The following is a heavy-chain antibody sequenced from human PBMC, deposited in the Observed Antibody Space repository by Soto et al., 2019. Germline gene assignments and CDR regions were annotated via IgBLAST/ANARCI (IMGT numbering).Heavy chain of an antibody. CDR1: GYTFTSYY. J-gene: IGHJ4*02. CDR2: INPSGGTT. V-gene: IGHV1-46*01. CDR3: ARVAQHERSAYSVNAFDY. Sequence: QVQLVQSGAEVKKPGASVKVSCKASGYTFTSYYMHWVRQAPGQGLEWMGIINPSGGTTGYAQNFQGRVTMTRDTSTSTVYMELSRLGFEDTAVYYCARVAQHERSAYSVNAFDYWGQGTLVTVSS. D-gene: IGHD3-3*01.